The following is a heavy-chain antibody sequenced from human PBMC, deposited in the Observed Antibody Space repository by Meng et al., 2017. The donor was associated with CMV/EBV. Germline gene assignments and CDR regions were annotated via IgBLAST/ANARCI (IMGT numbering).Heavy chain of an antibody. Sequence: LRKAWMNWVRQGPGKGLEWVGRIKTETDGATTEYAAPVKGRFIISRDDSKNTVYLQMNSLKTEDTAVYYCISPRGEIRGGYPYGMDVWGQGITVTVSS. V-gene: IGHV3-15*01. CDR1: LRKAW. CDR3: ISPRGEIRGGYPYGMDV. CDR2: IKTETDGATT. D-gene: IGHD3-10*01. J-gene: IGHJ6*02.